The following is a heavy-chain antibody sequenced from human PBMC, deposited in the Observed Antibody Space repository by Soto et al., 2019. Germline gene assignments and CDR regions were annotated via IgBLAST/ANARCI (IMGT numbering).Heavy chain of an antibody. CDR2: ISDDGRNK. CDR3: ARGGYRGDDFSH. J-gene: IGHJ4*02. V-gene: IGHV3-30*03. Sequence: QVQLVDSGGGVVQPGRSLRLSCAASGFTFRSYGMHWVRQAPGKGLEWVAVISDDGRNKHYADYVQGRVTISRDNSKNTLYLSMTSLRAEDTAVYSCARGGYRGDDFSHWGQGTLCTVSS. CDR1: GFTFRSYG. D-gene: IGHD5-12*01.